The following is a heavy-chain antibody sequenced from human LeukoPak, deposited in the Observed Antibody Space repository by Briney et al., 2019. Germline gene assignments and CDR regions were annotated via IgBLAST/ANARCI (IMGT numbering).Heavy chain of an antibody. CDR2: IYYSGST. D-gene: IGHD3-9*01. CDR3: ARGPANYDILTGYYHDAFDI. V-gene: IGHV4-59*01. CDR1: GGSISSYY. J-gene: IGHJ3*02. Sequence: SETLSLTCTVSGGSISSYYRSWIRQPPGKGLEWIGYIYYSGSTNYNPSLKSRVTISVDTSKNQFSLKLSSVTAADTAVYYCARGPANYDILTGYYHDAFDIWGQGTMVTVSS.